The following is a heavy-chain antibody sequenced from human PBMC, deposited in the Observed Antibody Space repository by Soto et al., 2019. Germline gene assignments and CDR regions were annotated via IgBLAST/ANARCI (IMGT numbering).Heavy chain of an antibody. V-gene: IGHV4-59*01. CDR2: ISSSGNT. D-gene: IGHD3-22*01. CDR1: DGSISNFY. J-gene: IGHJ4*02. Sequence: PSETLSLTCTVSDGSISNFYRSWIRQPPGKGLEWIGYISSSGNTNYNPSLKSRVSISVEKSKNKFSLNLTSVTAGDTAGDYCARAPMVLTRSYFDSWGQGTPVTVSS. CDR3: ARAPMVLTRSYFDS.